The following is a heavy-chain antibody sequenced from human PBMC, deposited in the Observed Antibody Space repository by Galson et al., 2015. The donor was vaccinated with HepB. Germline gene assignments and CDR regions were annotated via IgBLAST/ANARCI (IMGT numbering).Heavy chain of an antibody. V-gene: IGHV3-48*04. CDR1: GFTFSSYS. CDR2: ISSSSSTI. CDR3: ARPNYYGSGSYYKYYYGMDV. Sequence: SLRLSCAASGFTFSSYSMNWVRQAPGKGLEWVSYISSSSSTIYYADSVKGRFTISRDNAKNSLYLQMNSLRAEDTAVYYCARPNYYGSGSYYKYYYGMDVWGQGTTVTVSS. D-gene: IGHD3-10*01. J-gene: IGHJ6*02.